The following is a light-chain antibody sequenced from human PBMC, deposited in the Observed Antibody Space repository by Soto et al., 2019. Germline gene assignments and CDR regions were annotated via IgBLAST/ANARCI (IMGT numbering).Light chain of an antibody. CDR3: QQYNSLWT. CDR1: QDIGTY. J-gene: IGKJ1*01. CDR2: DVS. V-gene: IGKV1-8*01. Sequence: AIRMTQSPSSFSASTGDRVSITCRATQDIGTYLAWYQQKPGKAPKVLIYDVSSLESGVPSRFSGSGSGTEFTLTISSLQPDDLATYYCQQYNSLWTFGQGTKVDIK.